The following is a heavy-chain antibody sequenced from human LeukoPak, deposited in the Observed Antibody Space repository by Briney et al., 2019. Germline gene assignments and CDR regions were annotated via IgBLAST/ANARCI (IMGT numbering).Heavy chain of an antibody. CDR1: GGSFSGYY. CDR2: IYYSGST. Sequence: SETLSLTCAVYGGSFSGYYWSWIRQPPGKGLEWIGYIYYSGSTNYNPSLKSRVTISVDTSKNQFSLKLSSVTAADTAVYYCARGIAGSGDNWSDPWGQGTLVTVSS. J-gene: IGHJ5*02. CDR3: ARGIAGSGDNWSDP. D-gene: IGHD3-10*01. V-gene: IGHV4-59*01.